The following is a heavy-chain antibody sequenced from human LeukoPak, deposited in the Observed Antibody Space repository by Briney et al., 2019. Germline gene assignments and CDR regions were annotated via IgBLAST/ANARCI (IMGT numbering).Heavy chain of an antibody. J-gene: IGHJ6*02. V-gene: IGHV1-18*01. Sequence: ASVKVSCKASGYTFTSYGISWVRQAPGQGLEWMGWISAYNGNTNYAQKLQGRVTMTTDTSTSTAYMELRSLRSDDTAVYYCARVRGLGAFYYYYGMDVWGQGTTVTVSS. CDR3: ARVRGLGAFYYYYGMDV. D-gene: IGHD4/OR15-4a*01. CDR2: ISAYNGNT. CDR1: GYTFTSYG.